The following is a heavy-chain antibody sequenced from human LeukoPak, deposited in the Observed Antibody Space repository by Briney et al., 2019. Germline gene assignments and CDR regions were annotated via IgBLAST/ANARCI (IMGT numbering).Heavy chain of an antibody. D-gene: IGHD3-16*02. V-gene: IGHV4-38-2*01. CDR2: IYHSGST. Sequence: SETLSLTCAVSGYSISSGYYWGWIRPPPGKGLEWIGSIYHSGSTYYNPSLKSRVTISVDTSKNQFSLKLSSVPAADTAVYYCARLLGGVIVGNWFDPWGQGTLVTVSS. CDR1: GYSISSGYY. CDR3: ARLLGGVIVGNWFDP. J-gene: IGHJ5*02.